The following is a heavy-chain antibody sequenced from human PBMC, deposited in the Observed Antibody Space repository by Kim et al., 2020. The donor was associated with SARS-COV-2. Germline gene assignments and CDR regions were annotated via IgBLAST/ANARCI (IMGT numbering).Heavy chain of an antibody. CDR3: ARQADTAVVSAYDY. J-gene: IGHJ4*02. CDR2: IYPGDSDT. CDR1: GYTFTNYW. D-gene: IGHD5-18*01. V-gene: IGHV5-51*01. Sequence: GASLQISCKASGYTFTNYWIGWVRQMPGKGLEWMGIIYPGDSDTRYSPSFQGQVTFSADKSISSAYLQWSSLRASDTAMYYCARQADTAVVSAYDYWGQGTLVTVSS.